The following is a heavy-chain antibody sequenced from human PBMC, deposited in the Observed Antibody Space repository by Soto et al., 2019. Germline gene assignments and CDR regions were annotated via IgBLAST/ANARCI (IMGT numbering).Heavy chain of an antibody. Sequence: SETLSLTCTVSGGSISSSSYYWGWIRQPPGKGLEWIGSIYYSGSTYYNPSLKSRVTISVDTSKNQFSLKLSSVTAADTAVYYCARTTIFGVVIAGGWFDPWGQGTLVTVSS. J-gene: IGHJ5*02. CDR1: GGSISSSSYY. V-gene: IGHV4-39*01. CDR2: IYYSGST. CDR3: ARTTIFGVVIAGGWFDP. D-gene: IGHD3-3*01.